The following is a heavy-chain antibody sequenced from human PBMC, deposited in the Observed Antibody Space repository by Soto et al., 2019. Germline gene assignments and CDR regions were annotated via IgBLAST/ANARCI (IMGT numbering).Heavy chain of an antibody. D-gene: IGHD1-26*01. J-gene: IGHJ4*02. Sequence: PSETLSLPCGGSGGVFRGCSWSWIRQPPGKGLEWIGEINHSGSTNYNPSLKSRVTISVDTSKNQFSLKLSSVTAADTAVYYCARDTYVEMGYYFDYWGQGTLVTVSS. CDR2: INHSGST. CDR1: GGVFRGCS. CDR3: ARDTYVEMGYYFDY. V-gene: IGHV4-34*01.